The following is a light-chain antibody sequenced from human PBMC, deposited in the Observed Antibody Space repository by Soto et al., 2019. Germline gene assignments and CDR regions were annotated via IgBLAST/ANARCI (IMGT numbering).Light chain of an antibody. J-gene: IGKJ4*01. V-gene: IGKV3-11*01. Sequence: EIVLTQSPATLSLSPGERATLSCRASQSVSSNLAWYQQKPGQAPRLLIYDTSNRATGIPAKFSGSGSGTEFTLTISSLEPEDFAVYYYQQRSNWPFLTFGGRTKVEIK. CDR1: QSVSSN. CDR2: DTS. CDR3: QQRSNWPFLT.